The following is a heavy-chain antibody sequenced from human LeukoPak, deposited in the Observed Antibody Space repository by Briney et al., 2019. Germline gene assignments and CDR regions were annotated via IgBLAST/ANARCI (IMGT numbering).Heavy chain of an antibody. CDR3: ARDGGGSGWFGGYYFDY. D-gene: IGHD6-19*01. V-gene: IGHV4-30-4*07. CDR1: GGSISSGGYS. Sequence: SETLSLTCAVSGGSISSGGYSWSWIRQPPGKGLEWIGYIYYSGSTYYNPSLKSRVTISVDTSKNQFSLKLSSVTAADTAVYYCARDGGGSGWFGGYYFDYWGQGTLVTVSS. CDR2: IYYSGST. J-gene: IGHJ4*02.